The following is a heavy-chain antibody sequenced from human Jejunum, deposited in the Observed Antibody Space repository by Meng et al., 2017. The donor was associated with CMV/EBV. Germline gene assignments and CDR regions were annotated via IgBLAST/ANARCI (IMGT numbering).Heavy chain of an antibody. J-gene: IGHJ4*02. CDR1: GYSFSDYY. CDR3: SSAPGDY. Sequence: KVSCKASGYSFSDYYMNWVRQAPGQGLEWMGWINPKTGGTDYAQKFQGRLTLTRDTSITTVYMELSNLKSDDSAVYYCSSAPGDYWGQGTLVTVSS. V-gene: IGHV1-2*02. D-gene: IGHD1-14*01. CDR2: INPKTGGT.